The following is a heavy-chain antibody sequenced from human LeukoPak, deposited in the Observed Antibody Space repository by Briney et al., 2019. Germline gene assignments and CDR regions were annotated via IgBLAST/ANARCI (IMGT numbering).Heavy chain of an antibody. D-gene: IGHD2-2*01. CDR3: ARLQRERYCSSSSCYYYGMDV. J-gene: IGHJ6*02. CDR2: IYPGDSDT. CDR1: GYSFTSYW. V-gene: IGHV5-51*01. Sequence: GESLKISCKGSGYSFTSYWIGWVRQMPGKGLEWMGIIYPGDSDTRYSPSFQGQVTISADKSISTAYLQWSSLKASDTAMYYCARLQRERYCSSSSCYYYGMDVWGQGTTVTVSS.